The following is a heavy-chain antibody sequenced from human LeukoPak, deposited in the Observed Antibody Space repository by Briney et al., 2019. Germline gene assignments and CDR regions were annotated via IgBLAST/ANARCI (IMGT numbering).Heavy chain of an antibody. CDR2: INHSGST. CDR3: ARGRRWLRNSYYFDY. CDR1: GGSFSGYY. J-gene: IGHJ4*02. V-gene: IGHV4-34*01. D-gene: IGHD5-24*01. Sequence: SETLSLTCAVYGGSFSGYYWSWIRQPPGKGLEWIGEINHSGSTNYNPSLKSRVIISVDTSKNQFSLKLSSVTAADTAVYYCARGRRWLRNSYYFDYWGQGTLVTVSS.